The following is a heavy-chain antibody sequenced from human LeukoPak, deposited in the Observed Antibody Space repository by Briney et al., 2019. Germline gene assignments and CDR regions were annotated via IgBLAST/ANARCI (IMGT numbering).Heavy chain of an antibody. CDR1: GGSISSGDYY. CDR2: IYYSGST. CDR3: ASSERGFLGPNTYYFDY. V-gene: IGHV4-30-4*08. J-gene: IGHJ4*02. Sequence: PSETLSLTCTVSGGSISSGDYYWSWIRQPPGKGLEWIGYIYYSGSTYYNPSLKSRVTISVDTSKNQFSLKLSSVTAADTAVYYCASSERGFLGPNTYYFDYWGQGTLVTVSS. D-gene: IGHD3-3*01.